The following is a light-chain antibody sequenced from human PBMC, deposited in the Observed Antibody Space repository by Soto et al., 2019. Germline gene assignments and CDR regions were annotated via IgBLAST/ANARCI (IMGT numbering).Light chain of an antibody. CDR2: DNN. CDR1: SSNIGNNY. CDR3: GTWDSSLSAAYVV. J-gene: IGLJ2*01. Sequence: QTVVTQPPSVSAAPGQKVTISCSGSSSNIGNNYVSWYQQLPGTAPKLLIYDNNKRPSGIPDRFSGSKSGTSATLGITGLQTGDEADFYCGTWDSSLSAAYVVFGGGTKVTVL. V-gene: IGLV1-51*01.